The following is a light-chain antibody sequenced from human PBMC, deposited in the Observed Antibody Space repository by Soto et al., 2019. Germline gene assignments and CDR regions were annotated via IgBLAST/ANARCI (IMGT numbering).Light chain of an antibody. Sequence: DLQMTQSPSSLSASVGDRVTITCRASQNISSYLNWFQQKPGKAPKLLIYTASSLQGGVPSRFSGSGSGTDFTLTINILQPEDFATYYCQQSYRNPYTFGQGTKLEIK. CDR2: TAS. J-gene: IGKJ2*01. CDR1: QNISSY. V-gene: IGKV1-39*01. CDR3: QQSYRNPYT.